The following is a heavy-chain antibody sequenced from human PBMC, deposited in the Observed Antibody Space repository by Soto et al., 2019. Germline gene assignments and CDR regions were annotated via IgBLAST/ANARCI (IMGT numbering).Heavy chain of an antibody. V-gene: IGHV3-30*18. CDR3: AKDIYYDSSGHTFDY. CDR1: GFTFSSYG. Sequence: GGSLRLSCAASGFTFSSYGMHWVRQAPGKGLEWVAVISYDGSNKYYADSVKGRFTISRDNSKNTLYLQMNSLRAEDTAVYYCAKDIYYDSSGHTFDYWGQGTLVTVSS. J-gene: IGHJ4*02. D-gene: IGHD3-22*01. CDR2: ISYDGSNK.